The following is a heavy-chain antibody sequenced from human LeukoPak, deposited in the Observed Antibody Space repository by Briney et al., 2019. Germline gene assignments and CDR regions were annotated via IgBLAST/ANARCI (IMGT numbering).Heavy chain of an antibody. CDR2: IRYDGSDK. CDR1: GFHFSNFA. V-gene: IGHV3-30*02. J-gene: IGHJ3*01. Sequence: TGGSLRLSCAASGFHFSNFAMHWVRQAPGKGLEWVTFIRYDGSDKYYADSVKGRFTISRDNSKNTLFLQMNSLRVEDTAVYYCAKRADYYDSSRALCDAFDLWGQGTMVTVSS. D-gene: IGHD3-16*01. CDR3: AKRADYYDSSRALCDAFDL.